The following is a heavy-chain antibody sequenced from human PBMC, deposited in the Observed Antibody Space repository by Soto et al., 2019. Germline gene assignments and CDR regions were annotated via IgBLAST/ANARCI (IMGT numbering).Heavy chain of an antibody. D-gene: IGHD2-2*01. Sequence: QVQLQESGPGLVKPSETLSLTCTVSGGSVSSGSYYWSWIRQPPGKGLEWIGYIYYSGSTNYNPSLKSRVTISVDTSKNQFSLKLSSVTAADTAVYYCASFRRGVVRRWGRFDYWGQGTLVTVSS. J-gene: IGHJ4*02. CDR1: GGSVSSGSYY. CDR3: ASFRRGVVRRWGRFDY. V-gene: IGHV4-61*01. CDR2: IYYSGST.